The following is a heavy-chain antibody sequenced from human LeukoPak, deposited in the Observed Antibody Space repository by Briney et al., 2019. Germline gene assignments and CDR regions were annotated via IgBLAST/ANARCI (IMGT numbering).Heavy chain of an antibody. CDR1: GGSFSGYY. CDR2: INHSGST. J-gene: IGHJ4*02. CDR3: ARWYYDYVWGSYYFDY. V-gene: IGHV4-34*01. D-gene: IGHD3-16*01. Sequence: TSETLSLTCAVYGGSFSGYYWSWIRQPPGKGLEWIGEINHSGSTNYNPSLKSRVTISVDTSKNQFSLKLSSVTAADTAVYYCARWYYDYVWGSYYFDYWGQGTLVTVSS.